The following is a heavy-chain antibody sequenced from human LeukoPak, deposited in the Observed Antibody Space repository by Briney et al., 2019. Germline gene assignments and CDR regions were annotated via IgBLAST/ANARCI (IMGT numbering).Heavy chain of an antibody. CDR2: VSGSVGST. D-gene: IGHD3-10*01. CDR1: GFTFSSYA. J-gene: IGHJ4*02. Sequence: PGGSLRLSCAASGFTFSSYAMSWVRQAPGKGLEWVSAVSGSVGSTYYADSVKGRFTISRDNAKNSLYLQMNSLRAEDTAVYYCARESGSGSYYDYWGQGTLVTVS. V-gene: IGHV3-23*01. CDR3: ARESGSGSYYDY.